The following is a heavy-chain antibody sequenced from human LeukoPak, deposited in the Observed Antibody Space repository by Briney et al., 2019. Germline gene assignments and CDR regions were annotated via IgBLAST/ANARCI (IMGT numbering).Heavy chain of an antibody. D-gene: IGHD2-15*01. CDR3: ARDDRARSGEKFDF. J-gene: IGHJ4*02. CDR1: GYTFLNYG. Sequence: ASVKVSCKTSGYTFLNYGLSWVRQAPGQGLEWMGWISAYYGDTNYPQNLQGRVTMTTDTSTSTAYMELRSLTSDDTAVYYCARDDRARSGEKFDFWGQGTLVTVSS. V-gene: IGHV1-18*01. CDR2: ISAYYGDT.